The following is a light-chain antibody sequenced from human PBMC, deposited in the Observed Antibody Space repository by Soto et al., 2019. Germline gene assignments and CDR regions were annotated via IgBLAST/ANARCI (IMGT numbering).Light chain of an antibody. Sequence: ELVLTQSPGTLSLSPGESAALSCRASQPVSSNFLAWYQQKPGQAPRLLIYGVSSRASGIPDRFFGSGSGTDFTLTITRLEPEDFAVYYCQQYGSSPLTFGQGTKVDIK. CDR3: QQYGSSPLT. J-gene: IGKJ1*01. CDR1: QPVSSNF. V-gene: IGKV3-20*01. CDR2: GVS.